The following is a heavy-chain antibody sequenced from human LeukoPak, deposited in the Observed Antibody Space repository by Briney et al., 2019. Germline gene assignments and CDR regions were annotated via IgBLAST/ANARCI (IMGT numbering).Heavy chain of an antibody. J-gene: IGHJ4*02. V-gene: IGHV1-2*06. CDR2: INANSGGT. Sequence: ASVKVSCKTSGYTFADYFIHWVRQAPGQGLEYMGLINANSGGTEYQQKFQGRVTMTRDMSISTAYVEINWLISDDTAIYSCARDVSSTPNWEFDYWGQGTTVTVSS. CDR1: GYTFADYF. CDR3: ARDVSSTPNWEFDY. D-gene: IGHD1-26*01.